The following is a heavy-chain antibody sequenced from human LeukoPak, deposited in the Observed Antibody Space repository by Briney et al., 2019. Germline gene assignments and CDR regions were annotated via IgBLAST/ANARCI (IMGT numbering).Heavy chain of an antibody. CDR1: GGSFSDYY. Sequence: SETLSLTCAVYGGSFSDYYWSWIRQPPGKGLEWIGEINHSGSTNYNPSLKSRVTISVDTSKNQFSLKLSSATAADTAVYYCVTTAPYYYDTSGPGWDHWGQGTLVTVSS. D-gene: IGHD3-22*01. CDR3: VTTAPYYYDTSGPGWDH. V-gene: IGHV4-34*01. J-gene: IGHJ4*02. CDR2: INHSGST.